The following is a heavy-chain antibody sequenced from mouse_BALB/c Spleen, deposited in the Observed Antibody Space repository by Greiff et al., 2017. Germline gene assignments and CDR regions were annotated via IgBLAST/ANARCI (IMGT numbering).Heavy chain of an antibody. V-gene: IGHV2-6-5*01. CDR3: AKHNDGYRYYFDY. D-gene: IGHD2-3*01. CDR1: GFSLTDYG. Sequence: VQLQQSGPGLVAPSQSLSITCTVSGFSLTDYGVSWIRQPPGKGLEWLGVIWGGGSTYYNSALKSRLSISKDNSKSQVFLKMNSLQTDDTAMYYCAKHNDGYRYYFDYWGQGTTLTVSS. CDR2: IWGGGST. J-gene: IGHJ2*01.